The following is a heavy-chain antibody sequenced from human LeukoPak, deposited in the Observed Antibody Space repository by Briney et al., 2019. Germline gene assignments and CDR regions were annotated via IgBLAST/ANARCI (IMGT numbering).Heavy chain of an antibody. CDR1: GYNFDTHY. Sequence: ASVKVSCKASGYNFDTHYIHWVRHVPGHGLEWLGWINCNTGATLYAQKFKGGVTMTRDSSTATAYMEMRSLRSDDTAVYYCARSLGGDNFDFWGQGTMVTVSS. J-gene: IGHJ3*01. CDR2: INCNTGAT. D-gene: IGHD2-21*01. CDR3: ARSLGGDNFDF. V-gene: IGHV1-2*02.